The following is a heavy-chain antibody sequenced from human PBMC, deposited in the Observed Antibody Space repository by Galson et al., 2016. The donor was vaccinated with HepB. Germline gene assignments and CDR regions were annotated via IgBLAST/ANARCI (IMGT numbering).Heavy chain of an antibody. CDR1: GFSFSSFP. CDR2: ISPGGSTI. CDR3: ATPTLIPPV. J-gene: IGHJ3*01. V-gene: IGHV3-48*02. D-gene: IGHD4-17*01. Sequence: SLRLSCAASGFSFSSFPMNWARQAPGKGLEWVAHISPGGSTIYYADSVKGRFTISRDNAKDSLYLQMNSLRDEDTAVYYCATPTLIPPVWGQGTMVTVSS.